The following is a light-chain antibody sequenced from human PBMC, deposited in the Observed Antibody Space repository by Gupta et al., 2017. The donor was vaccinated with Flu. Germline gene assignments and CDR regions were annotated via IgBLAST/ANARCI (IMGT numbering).Light chain of an antibody. CDR3: GTWDSSLSAVV. V-gene: IGLV1-51*02. Sequence: QSVLTQPPSVSAAPGQKVTISCSGSSSNIENNYVSWYQQLPGTAPKLLIYENNKRPSGIPDRCAGSKADTSAKRGINGLQTGDEADYYGGTWDSSLSAVVFGGGTKLTVL. CDR2: ENN. CDR1: SSNIENNY. J-gene: IGLJ3*02.